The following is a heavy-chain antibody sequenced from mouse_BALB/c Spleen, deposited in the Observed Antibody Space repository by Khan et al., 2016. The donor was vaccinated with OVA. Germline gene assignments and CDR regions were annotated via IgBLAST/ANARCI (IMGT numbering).Heavy chain of an antibody. D-gene: IGHD2-14*01. J-gene: IGHJ3*01. Sequence: EVQLQEPGPSLVKPSQTLSLTCSVSGDSITSGYWSWIRKFPGNKLEYMGYMIYSGNTYYNPSLKSRISITRHTSKNQYYLQLNSVTTEDTATSYCARSTYRYAFAYWGQGTLVTVSA. CDR2: MIYSGNT. CDR3: ARSTYRYAFAY. V-gene: IGHV3-8*02. CDR1: GDSITSGY.